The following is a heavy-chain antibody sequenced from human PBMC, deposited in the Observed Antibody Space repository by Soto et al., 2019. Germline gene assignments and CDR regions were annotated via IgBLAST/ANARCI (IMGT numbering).Heavy chain of an antibody. CDR1: GGTFSSYA. J-gene: IGHJ6*02. Sequence: QVQLVQSGAEVKKPGSSVKVSCKASGGTFSSYAISWVRQAPGQGLEWMGGSIPIFGTANYAQKFQGRVTITADKSTSTAYRELSSLRSEDTAVYYCASPTREWLPPARDYYYGMDVWGQGTTVTVSS. CDR3: ASPTREWLPPARDYYYGMDV. D-gene: IGHD3-3*01. CDR2: SIPIFGTA. V-gene: IGHV1-69*06.